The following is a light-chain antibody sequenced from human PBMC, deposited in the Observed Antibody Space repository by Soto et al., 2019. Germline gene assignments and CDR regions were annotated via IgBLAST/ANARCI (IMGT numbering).Light chain of an antibody. CDR1: SSDVGSYNL. J-gene: IGLJ2*01. V-gene: IGLV2-23*03. Sequence: QSALTQPASVSGSPGQSITISCTGTSSDVGSYNLVSWYQQHPGKAPKLMIYEGSKRSSVVSNPFSGSKSGNTASLTISGLQAEDEAEYYCCSYAGSSTFYVVFGGGTKLTVL. CDR3: CSYAGSSTFYVV. CDR2: EGS.